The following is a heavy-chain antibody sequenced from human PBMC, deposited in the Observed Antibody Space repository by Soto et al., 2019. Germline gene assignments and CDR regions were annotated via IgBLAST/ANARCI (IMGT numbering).Heavy chain of an antibody. CDR1: GGTFSSYA. D-gene: IGHD3-3*01. CDR2: IIPIFGTA. V-gene: IGHV1-69*13. J-gene: IGHJ6*02. CDR3: ARGSITIFGVVKPPLNYGMDV. Sequence: ASVKVSCKASGGTFSSYAISWVRQAPGQGLEWMGGIIPIFGTASYAQKFQGRVTITADESTSTAYMELSSLRSEDTAVYYCARGSITIFGVVKPPLNYGMDVWGQGTTVTVSS.